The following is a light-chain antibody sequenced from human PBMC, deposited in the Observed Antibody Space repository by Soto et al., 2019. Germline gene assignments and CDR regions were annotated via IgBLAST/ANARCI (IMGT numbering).Light chain of an antibody. CDR1: SSDVGGYNS. CDR2: EVS. J-gene: IGLJ2*01. Sequence: QSALTQPASVSGSPGQSITISCTGTSSDVGGYNSVSWYQQHPGKAPKLMIYEVSDRPSGVSNRFSGSKSGNTASLTISGLQADDEADYYCSSYTSSNTLEFGGGTKVTVL. V-gene: IGLV2-14*01. CDR3: SSYTSSNTLE.